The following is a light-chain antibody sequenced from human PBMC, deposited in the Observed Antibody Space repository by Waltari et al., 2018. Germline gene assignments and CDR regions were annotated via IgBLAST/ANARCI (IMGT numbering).Light chain of an antibody. J-gene: IGLJ2*01. CDR1: RSHIGSNT. CDR3: AAWDDSLNGPV. CDR2: SNN. Sequence: QSVLTQPPSASGTPGQRVTISCSGSRSHIGSNTVNWYQQLPGTAPKLLIYSNNQRPSGVPDRFSGSKSGTSASLAISGLQSEDEADYYCAAWDDSLNGPVFGGGTKLTVL. V-gene: IGLV1-44*01.